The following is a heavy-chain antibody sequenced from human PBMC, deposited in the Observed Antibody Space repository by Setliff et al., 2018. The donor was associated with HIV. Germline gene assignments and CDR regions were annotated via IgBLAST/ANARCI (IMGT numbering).Heavy chain of an antibody. CDR2: IHSSGIT. J-gene: IGHJ6*02. CDR3: ATHASTVQDAMDV. CDR1: GGSISSTIYH. D-gene: IGHD4-4*01. V-gene: IGHV4-39*01. Sequence: PSETLSLTCTVSGGSISSTIYHWVWIRQPPGKGLEWIGNIHSSGITYYKPSLKSRLTISLDTSKNQFSLKPSSVTAADTAVYYCATHASTVQDAMDVWGQGTTVTVSS.